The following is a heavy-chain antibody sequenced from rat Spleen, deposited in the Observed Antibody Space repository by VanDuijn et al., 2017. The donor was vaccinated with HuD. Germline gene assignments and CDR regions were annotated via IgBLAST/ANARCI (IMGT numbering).Heavy chain of an antibody. CDR1: GFTFSNHG. V-gene: IGHV5-19*01. Sequence: EVQLVESGGGLVQPGRSLKVSCVASGFTFSNHGMHWIRQAPAKGLEWVASISPTGGSTYYRDSVKGRFTISRDNTKSTLYLQMDSLRSEDTATYYCAKAMPTVVNFDYWGQGVMDTVSS. CDR3: AKAMPTVVNFDY. CDR2: ISPTGGST. J-gene: IGHJ2*01. D-gene: IGHD1-1*01.